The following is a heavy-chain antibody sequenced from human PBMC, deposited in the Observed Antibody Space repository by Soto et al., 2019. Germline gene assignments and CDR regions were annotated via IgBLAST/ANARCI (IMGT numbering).Heavy chain of an antibody. J-gene: IGHJ4*02. Sequence: PGGSLSLSCAASGFTFSSYSMNWVRQAPGKGLEWVSSISSSSSYIYYADSVKGRFTISRDNAKNSLYLQMNSLRAEDTAVYYCASGYDILTGQFWGQGTLVTVSS. V-gene: IGHV3-21*01. CDR1: GFTFSSYS. CDR2: ISSSSSYI. D-gene: IGHD3-9*01. CDR3: ASGYDILTGQF.